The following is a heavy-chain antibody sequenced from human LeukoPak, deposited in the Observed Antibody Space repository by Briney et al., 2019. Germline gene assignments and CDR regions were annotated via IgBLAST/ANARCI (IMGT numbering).Heavy chain of an antibody. J-gene: IGHJ4*02. CDR2: ISAYNGNT. Sequence: ASVKVSCKASGYTFTSYGISWVRQAPGQGLEWMGWISAYNGNTNYAQKLQGRVTMTTDTSTSTAYMELRGLRSDDTAVYYCARVDYGDYYFDYWGQGTLVTVSS. CDR3: ARVDYGDYYFDY. CDR1: GYTFTSYG. D-gene: IGHD4-17*01. V-gene: IGHV1-18*01.